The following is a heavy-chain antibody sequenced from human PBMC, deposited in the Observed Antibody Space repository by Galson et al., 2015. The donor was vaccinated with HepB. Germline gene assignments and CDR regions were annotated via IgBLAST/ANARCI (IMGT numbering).Heavy chain of an antibody. CDR3: AKPQGGVVVPAAIF. D-gene: IGHD2-2*02. J-gene: IGHJ4*02. CDR1: GFTFSSYA. Sequence: SLRLSCAAFGFTFSSYAMSWVRQAPGKGLEWVSAISGSGGSTYYADSVKGRFTISRDNSKNTLYLQMNSLRAEDTAVYYCAKPQGGVVVPAAIFWGQGTLVTVSS. CDR2: ISGSGGST. V-gene: IGHV3-23*01.